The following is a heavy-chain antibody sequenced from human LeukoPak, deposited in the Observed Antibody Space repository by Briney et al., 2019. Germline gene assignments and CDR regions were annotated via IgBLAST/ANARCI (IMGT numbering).Heavy chain of an antibody. D-gene: IGHD3-3*01. CDR1: GGSISSSSYY. J-gene: IGHJ4*02. V-gene: IGHV4-39*07. Sequence: ASETLSLTCTVSGGSISSSSYYWGWIRQPPGKGLEWIGSIYYSGSTYYNPSLKSRVTISVDTSKNQFSLKLSSVTAADTAVYYCASLRGYYTRGFFDYWGQGTLVTVSS. CDR3: ASLRGYYTRGFFDY. CDR2: IYYSGST.